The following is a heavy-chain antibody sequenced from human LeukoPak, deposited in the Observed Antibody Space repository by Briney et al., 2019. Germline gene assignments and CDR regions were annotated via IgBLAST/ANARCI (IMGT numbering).Heavy chain of an antibody. D-gene: IGHD6-6*01. Sequence: GGSLRLSCAAPEFPFRNYAMSWVRQAPGKGLEWVSAIADSGGNTYHADSVKGRFTTSRDNSKNTLFLQMYSLRVEDTAVYYCAKGSSSSRPYYFDYWGQGTLVTVSS. CDR2: IADSGGNT. V-gene: IGHV3-23*01. CDR1: EFPFRNYA. CDR3: AKGSSSSRPYYFDY. J-gene: IGHJ4*02.